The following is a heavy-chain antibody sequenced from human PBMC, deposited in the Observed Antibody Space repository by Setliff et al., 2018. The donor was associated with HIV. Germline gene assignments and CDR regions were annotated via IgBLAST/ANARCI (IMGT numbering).Heavy chain of an antibody. D-gene: IGHD3-10*01. V-gene: IGHV4-39*01. Sequence: SETLSLTCTLAGGFVSRSNYVWGWVRQSPKKGLERIGSIYYSGTTYYNPTLKSRVSISIDTPKNQFSLKLTSMTAADTAVYYCVRTGSSTSWGIYYYYYMDIWGKGSTVTVSS. J-gene: IGHJ6*03. CDR2: IYYSGTT. CDR3: VRTGSSTSWGIYYYYYMDI. CDR1: GGFVSRSNYV.